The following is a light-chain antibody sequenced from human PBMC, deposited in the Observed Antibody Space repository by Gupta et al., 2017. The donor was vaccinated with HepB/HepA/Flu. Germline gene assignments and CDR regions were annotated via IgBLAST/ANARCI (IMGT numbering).Light chain of an antibody. Sequence: QSVLTQPPSTSGTPGQIVTISCSGSTSNIGSNTVSWYQLLPGAAPNLLIHTNNQRPSGVPDRFSGSKSGTSASLAISGLQADDEADYYCAAWDDSLNGPVFGGGTKVTVL. CDR2: TNN. J-gene: IGLJ2*01. CDR1: TSNIGSNT. V-gene: IGLV1-44*01. CDR3: AAWDDSLNGPV.